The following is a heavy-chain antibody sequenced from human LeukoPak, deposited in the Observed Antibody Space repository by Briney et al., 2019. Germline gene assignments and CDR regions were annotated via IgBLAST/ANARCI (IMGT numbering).Heavy chain of an antibody. CDR3: ARDPGDYYYDSSGYYPLYYFDY. CDR2: INPNSGGT. V-gene: IGHV1-2*02. Sequence: ASVKVSCKASGYTFTGYYMHWVRQAPGQGLEWMGWINPNSGGTNYAQKFQGRVTMTRDTSISTAYMELSRLKSDDTAVYYCARDPGDYYYDSSGYYPLYYFDYWGQGTLVTVSS. D-gene: IGHD3-22*01. J-gene: IGHJ4*02. CDR1: GYTFTGYY.